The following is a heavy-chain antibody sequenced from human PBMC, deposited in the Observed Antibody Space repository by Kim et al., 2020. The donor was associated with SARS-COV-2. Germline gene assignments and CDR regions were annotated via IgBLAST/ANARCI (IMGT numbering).Heavy chain of an antibody. CDR3: ARRGQTTVTRNSFDI. J-gene: IGHJ3*02. D-gene: IGHD4-17*01. Sequence: RSLKSRVTVSVDTSKKQFSLRLSSVTAADTAVFYCARRGQTTVTRNSFDIWGHGTMVTVSS. V-gene: IGHV4-39*01.